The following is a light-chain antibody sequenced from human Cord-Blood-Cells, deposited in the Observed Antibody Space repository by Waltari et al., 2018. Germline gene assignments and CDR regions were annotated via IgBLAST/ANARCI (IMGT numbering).Light chain of an antibody. CDR3: QQYYSTPYT. Sequence: DIQLTQSPSSLSASVRDRVTITCRASHGISNSLAWYQQKPGKAPKLLLYAASRLESGVPSRFSGSGSGTDYTLTIRSLQPEDFATYYCQQYYSTPYTFGQGTKLEIK. CDR1: HGISNS. J-gene: IGKJ2*01. V-gene: IGKV1-NL1*01. CDR2: AAS.